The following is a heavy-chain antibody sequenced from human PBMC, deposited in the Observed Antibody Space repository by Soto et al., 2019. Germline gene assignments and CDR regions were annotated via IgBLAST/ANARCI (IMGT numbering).Heavy chain of an antibody. Sequence: PVGSLRLSCAASGFTFNNYAMSWVRQAPGKGLEWVSSISSSSSYIYYADSVKGRFTISRDNAKNSLYLQMNSLRAEDTAVYYCARGGYSYDYYYYGMDVWGQGTTVTVSS. J-gene: IGHJ6*02. CDR1: GFTFNNYA. V-gene: IGHV3-21*01. D-gene: IGHD5-18*01. CDR3: ARGGYSYDYYYYGMDV. CDR2: ISSSSSYI.